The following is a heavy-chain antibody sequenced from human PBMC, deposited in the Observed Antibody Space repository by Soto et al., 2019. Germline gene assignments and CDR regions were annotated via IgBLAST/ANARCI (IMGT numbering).Heavy chain of an antibody. J-gene: IGHJ4*02. D-gene: IGHD6-19*01. CDR2: IIPIFGTA. V-gene: IGHV1-69*06. CDR3: ARALAYSSGWFRGHFDY. Sequence: QVQLVQSGAEVKKPGASVKVSCKASGYTFTSYGISWVRQAPGQGLEWMGWIIPIFGTANYAQKFQGRVTITADKSTSTAYMELSSLRSEDTAVYYCARALAYSSGWFRGHFDYWGQGTLVTVSS. CDR1: GYTFTSYG.